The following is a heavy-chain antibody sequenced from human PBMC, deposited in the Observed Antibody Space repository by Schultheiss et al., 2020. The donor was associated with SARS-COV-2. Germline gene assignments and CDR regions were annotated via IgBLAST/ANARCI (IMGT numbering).Heavy chain of an antibody. CDR3: SRGRTSVIPSPVLGLGPLYFSYYMDV. D-gene: IGHD6-19*01. CDR1: GESFSGFS. CDR2: VSHSGGT. V-gene: IGHV4-34*01. Sequence: GSLRLSCAVFGESFSGFSWTWIRQSPGKGLEWIGQVSHSGGTHFNPSLKRRLTISIDTSKRQFSLRLTSVTAADTATYYCSRGRTSVIPSPVLGLGPLYFSYYMDVWGKGAAVTVS. J-gene: IGHJ6*03.